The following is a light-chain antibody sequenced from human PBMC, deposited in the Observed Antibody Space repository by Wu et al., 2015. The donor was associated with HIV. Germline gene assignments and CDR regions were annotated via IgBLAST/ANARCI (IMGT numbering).Light chain of an antibody. J-gene: IGKJ4*01. Sequence: EIVLTQSPVTLSLSPGERATLSCRASQSISTYLAWYQQKPGQAPRLLIHDASHRATGIPARFTGRGSETDFTLTISSLEPEDFAIYYCQQRSNWPLTFGGGTKVEI. CDR3: QQRSNWPLT. CDR2: DAS. CDR1: QSISTY. V-gene: IGKV3-11*01.